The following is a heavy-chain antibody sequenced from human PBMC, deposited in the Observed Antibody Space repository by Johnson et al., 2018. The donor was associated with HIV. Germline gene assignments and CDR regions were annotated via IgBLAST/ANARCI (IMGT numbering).Heavy chain of an antibody. J-gene: IGHJ3*02. CDR2: INQDASEK. D-gene: IGHD5-12*01. Sequence: VQLVESGGRVVRPGGSLRLSCAASGFTFEDYGMSWVRQAPGKGLEWVANINQDASEKSYVDSVKGRFTISRDNANNSLSLQMNSLRAEDTAVYYCAREGGYSGYEGVGHTNDAFDIWGQGT. V-gene: IGHV3-7*04. CDR3: AREGGYSGYEGVGHTNDAFDI. CDR1: GFTFEDYG.